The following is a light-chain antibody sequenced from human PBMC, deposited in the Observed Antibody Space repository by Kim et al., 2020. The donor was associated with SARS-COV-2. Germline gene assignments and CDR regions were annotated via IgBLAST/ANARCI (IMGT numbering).Light chain of an antibody. Sequence: QSALTQPPSASGSPGQSVTISCTGTSSDIGSYNFVSWYQQHPDKAPKLIMYEVTKRPSGVSDRFSGSKSANTASLTVSGLQAEDEANYYCSSYAGDNHLGVVFGGGTQLTVL. J-gene: IGLJ2*01. CDR2: EVT. V-gene: IGLV2-8*01. CDR1: SSDIGSYNF. CDR3: SSYAGDNHLGVV.